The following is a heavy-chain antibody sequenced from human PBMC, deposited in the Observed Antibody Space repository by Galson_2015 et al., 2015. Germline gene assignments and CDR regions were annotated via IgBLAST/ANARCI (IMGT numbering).Heavy chain of an antibody. CDR2: ISSSSSTM. J-gene: IGHJ4*02. Sequence: SLRLSCAASGFTFSSYSTNWVRQAPGKGLEWVSYISSSSSTMYYADSVKGRFTISRDNAKNSLYLQMNSLRDEDTAVYYCARDRIDYGDYVRLDYWGQGTLVTVSS. CDR3: ARDRIDYGDYVRLDY. CDR1: GFTFSSYS. D-gene: IGHD4-17*01. V-gene: IGHV3-48*02.